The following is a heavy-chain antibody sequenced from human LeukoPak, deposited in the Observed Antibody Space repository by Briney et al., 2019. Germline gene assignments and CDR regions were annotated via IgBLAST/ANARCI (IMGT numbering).Heavy chain of an antibody. CDR2: IYDSGST. J-gene: IGHJ6*04. D-gene: IGHD4-17*01. CDR3: ARGSVTTYYFYGMDV. CDR1: GASISSYY. V-gene: IGHV4-59*01. Sequence: SGTLSLTCTVSGASISSYYWSWIRQPPGKGLEWIGYIYDSGSTNYNPSLKSRLTISVDTSNNQFSLKLSSVTAADTAVYYCARGSVTTYYFYGMDVWGKGTTVTVSS.